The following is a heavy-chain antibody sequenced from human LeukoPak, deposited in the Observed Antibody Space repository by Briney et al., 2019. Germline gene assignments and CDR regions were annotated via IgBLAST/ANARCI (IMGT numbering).Heavy chain of an antibody. CDR3: ANYYYDSIGAFDI. D-gene: IGHD3-22*01. Sequence: ASVKVSCKASGYTFTSYGISWVRQAPGQGLEWMGWINPNSGGTNYAQKFQGRVTMTGDTSISTAYMELSRLRSDDTAVYYCANYYYDSIGAFDIWGQGTMVTVSS. CDR1: GYTFTSYG. J-gene: IGHJ3*02. CDR2: INPNSGGT. V-gene: IGHV1-2*02.